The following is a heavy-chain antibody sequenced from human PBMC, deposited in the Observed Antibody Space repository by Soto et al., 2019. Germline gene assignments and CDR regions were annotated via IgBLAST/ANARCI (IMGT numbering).Heavy chain of an antibody. CDR2: IIPIFGTA. CDR1: GGTFSSYA. J-gene: IGHJ3*02. CDR3: ARESSGYATREAFDI. Sequence: QVQLVQSGAEVKKPGSSVKVSCKASGGTFSSYAISWVRQAPGQGLEWMGGIIPIFGTANYAQKFQRRVTITADESTSTAEMELSSLRAEDTAVYHCARESSGYATREAFDIWGQGTMVTVSS. V-gene: IGHV1-69*01. D-gene: IGHD5-12*01.